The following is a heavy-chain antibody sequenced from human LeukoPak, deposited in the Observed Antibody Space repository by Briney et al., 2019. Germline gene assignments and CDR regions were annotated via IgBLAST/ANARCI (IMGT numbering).Heavy chain of an antibody. CDR3: ARNTISGLDY. CDR1: GFSFITYN. D-gene: IGHD3-9*01. V-gene: IGHV3-21*01. CDR2: ISSTSSYI. Sequence: PGGSLRLSCAASGFSFITYNMNWVRQAPGKGLEWVSSISSTSSYIYYADSVKGRFTISRDNAKNSLYLQMNSLRAEDTAVYYCARNTISGLDYWGQGTLVTVSS. J-gene: IGHJ4*02.